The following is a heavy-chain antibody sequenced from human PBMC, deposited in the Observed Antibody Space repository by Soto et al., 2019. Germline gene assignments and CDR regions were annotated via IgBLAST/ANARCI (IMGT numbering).Heavy chain of an antibody. Sequence: SETRSRTWAVSGGSLSTNCWTWIRQPPGKGLEWIGYIYSSGSTKYNPSLKSRVTISIDTSKNQFSLKLSSVTAADTAIYYCARLGGQWELDYWGQGTLVTVSS. CDR2: IYSSGST. J-gene: IGHJ4*02. D-gene: IGHD1-26*01. V-gene: IGHV4-59*01. CDR3: ARLGGQWELDY. CDR1: GGSLSTNC.